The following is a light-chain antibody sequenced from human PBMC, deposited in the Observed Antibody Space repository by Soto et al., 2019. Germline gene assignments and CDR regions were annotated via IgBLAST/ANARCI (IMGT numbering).Light chain of an antibody. Sequence: QSALTQPPSASGSPGQSVTISCTGTSSDVGGYNYVSWYQQHPGKAPKLMIYEVSKRPSGVPDRFSGSKSGNTASLTVSGLQAEDEADYYCRSYPRSNHFVLGTGTRVTV. CDR1: SSDVGGYNY. CDR3: RSYPRSNHFV. CDR2: EVS. V-gene: IGLV2-8*01. J-gene: IGLJ1*01.